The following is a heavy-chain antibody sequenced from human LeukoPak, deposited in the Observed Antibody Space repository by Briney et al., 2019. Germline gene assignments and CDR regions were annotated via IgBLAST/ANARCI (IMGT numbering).Heavy chain of an antibody. J-gene: IGHJ4*02. CDR3: ARSGGFSGSWYVY. CDR1: GGTFSNYA. Sequence: SVKVSCKASGGTFSNYAINWVRQAPGQGLEWMGRIIPVLGITTYAQRFQGRVTIIADKSTSIAYMELSSLTSEDTAVYYCARSGGFSGSWYVYWGQGTLVTVFS. CDR2: IIPVLGIT. D-gene: IGHD6-13*01. V-gene: IGHV1-69*04.